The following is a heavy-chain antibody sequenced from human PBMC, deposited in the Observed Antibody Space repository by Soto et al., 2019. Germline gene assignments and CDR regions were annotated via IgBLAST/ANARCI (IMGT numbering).Heavy chain of an antibody. D-gene: IGHD1-26*01. Sequence: ASVKVSCKASGHTFTGHYIHWVRQAPEQGPEWMGEIGPESGATRYAQKFQGRVTMTRDMSITTVYMELNNLSPDDTAVYYCGRGRSGQIVVFYWGQGTPVTVSS. CDR1: GHTFTGHY. V-gene: IGHV1-2*02. CDR3: GRGRSGQIVVFY. J-gene: IGHJ4*02. CDR2: IGPESGAT.